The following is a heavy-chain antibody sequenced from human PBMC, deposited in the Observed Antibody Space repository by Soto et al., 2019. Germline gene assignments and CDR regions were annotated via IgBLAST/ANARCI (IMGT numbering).Heavy chain of an antibody. Sequence: ASVKVSCKASGYTFTRYYMHWVRQAPGQGLEWMGMINPSGGSTTYAQNFQGRVTMTRDTSKNTLYLQMNSLRAEDTAVYYCARAYEGDYFDYWGQGTLVTVSS. J-gene: IGHJ4*02. V-gene: IGHV1-46*01. CDR1: GYTFTRYY. CDR2: INPSGGST. D-gene: IGHD3-16*01. CDR3: ARAYEGDYFDY.